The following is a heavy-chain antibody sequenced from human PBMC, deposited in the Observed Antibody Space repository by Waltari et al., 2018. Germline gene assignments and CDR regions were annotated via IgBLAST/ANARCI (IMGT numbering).Heavy chain of an antibody. CDR1: GLTFSSYA. J-gene: IGHJ4*02. V-gene: IGHV3-23*01. Sequence: EVQLLESGGGLVQPGGSLRVSGAAYGLTFSSYALRWVRQAPGRGAGWVSSIRWSVGSTYYADSVKGRFTISRDNSKNTLYLQMNSLRAEDTAVYYCAKDWSTYYDFWSGYPDYYFDYWGQGTLVTVSS. CDR3: AKDWSTYYDFWSGYPDYYFDY. D-gene: IGHD3-3*01. CDR2: IRWSVGST.